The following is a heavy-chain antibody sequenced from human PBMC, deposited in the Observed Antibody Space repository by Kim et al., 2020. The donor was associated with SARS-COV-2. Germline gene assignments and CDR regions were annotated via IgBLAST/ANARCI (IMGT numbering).Heavy chain of an antibody. CDR2: AYNGNT. V-gene: IGHV1-18*01. CDR3: AVIFGL. J-gene: IGHJ4*02. D-gene: IGHD3-3*01. Sequence: AYNGNTNYAQKLQGRVTMTTDTSTSTAYMELRSLGSDDTAVYYCAVIFGLWGQGTLVTVSS.